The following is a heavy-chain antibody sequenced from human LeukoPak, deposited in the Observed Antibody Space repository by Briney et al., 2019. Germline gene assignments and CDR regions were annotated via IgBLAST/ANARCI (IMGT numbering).Heavy chain of an antibody. CDR3: AKLDSSSRDDAFDI. CDR1: GFTFSSYG. J-gene: IGHJ3*02. Sequence: GGSLRLSCAASGFTFSSYGMHWVRQAPGKGLEWVAVISYDGSNKYYADSVKGRFTISRDNSKNTLYLQMNSLRAEDTAVYYCAKLDSSSRDDAFDIWGQGTMVTVSS. D-gene: IGHD6-13*01. V-gene: IGHV3-30*18. CDR2: ISYDGSNK.